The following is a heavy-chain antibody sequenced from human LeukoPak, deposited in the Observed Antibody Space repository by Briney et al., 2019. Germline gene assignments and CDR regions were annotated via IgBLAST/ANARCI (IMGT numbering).Heavy chain of an antibody. D-gene: IGHD3-10*01. CDR1: GYTFTSYA. CDR2: INAGNGNT. J-gene: IGHJ4*02. V-gene: IGHV1-3*01. CDR3: ARARMVRGVSPFGY. Sequence: GASVKVSCKASGYTFTSYAMHWVRQAPGQRLEWMGWINAGNGNTKYSQKFQGRVTITRDTSASTAYMELSSLRSEDTAVYYCARARMVRGVSPFGYWGQGTLVTVSS.